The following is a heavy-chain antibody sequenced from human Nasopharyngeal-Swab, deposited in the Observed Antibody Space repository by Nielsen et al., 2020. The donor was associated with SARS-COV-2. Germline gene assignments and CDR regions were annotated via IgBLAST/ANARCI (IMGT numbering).Heavy chain of an antibody. CDR2: TYYRSKWYN. CDR1: GDKVSNINAV. J-gene: IGHJ6*03. CDR3: ARGSSPPIFYYYMDV. Sequence: SQTLSLTCAISGDKVSNINAVWTWIRQSPSRGLEWLGRTYYRSKWYNHYAISVEGRISINSDTSKNQFSLHLNSVTPEDTAVYYCARGSSPPIFYYYMDVWGKGTMVTASS. V-gene: IGHV6-1*01.